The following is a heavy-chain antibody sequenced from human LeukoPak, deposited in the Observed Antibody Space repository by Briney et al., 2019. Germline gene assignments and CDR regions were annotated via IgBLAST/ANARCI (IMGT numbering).Heavy chain of an antibody. J-gene: IGHJ3*02. CDR2: INTNTGNP. CDR1: GYTFISYA. D-gene: IGHD3-22*01. V-gene: IGHV7-4-1*02. CDR3: ARAGYRYYDSSGYNPDAFDI. Sequence: ASVKVSCKASGYTFISYAMNWVRQAPGQGLEWMGWINTNTGNPTYAQGFTGRFVFSLDTSVSTAYLQISSLKAEDTAVYYCARAGYRYYDSSGYNPDAFDIWGQGTMVTVSS.